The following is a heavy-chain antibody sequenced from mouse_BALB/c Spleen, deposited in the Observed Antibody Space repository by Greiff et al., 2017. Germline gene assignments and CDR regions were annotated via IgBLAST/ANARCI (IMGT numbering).Heavy chain of an antibody. D-gene: IGHD1-1*01. J-gene: IGHJ4*01. CDR1: GYTFTSYW. CDR3: ARYYYGSSAMDY. CDR2: INPSNGRT. V-gene: IGHV1S81*02. Sequence: VQLQQPGAELVKPGASVKLSCKASGYTFTSYWMHWVKQRPGQGLEWIGEINPSNGRTNYNEKFKSKATLTVDKSSSTAYMQLSSLTSEDSAVYYCARYYYGSSAMDYWGQGTSVTVSS.